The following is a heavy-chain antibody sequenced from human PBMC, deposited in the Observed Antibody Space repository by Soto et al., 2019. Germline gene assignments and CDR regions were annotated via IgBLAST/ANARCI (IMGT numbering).Heavy chain of an antibody. Sequence: GGSLRLSCAASGFTFSNAWMSWVRQAPGKGLEWVGRIKSKTDGGTTDYAAPVKGRFTISRDDSKNTLYLQMNSLKTEDTAVYYCTTADFWSGYYIPSLYYYYMDVWGKGTTVTVSS. CDR3: TTADFWSGYYIPSLYYYYMDV. D-gene: IGHD3-3*01. CDR2: IKSKTDGGTT. CDR1: GFTFSNAW. J-gene: IGHJ6*03. V-gene: IGHV3-15*01.